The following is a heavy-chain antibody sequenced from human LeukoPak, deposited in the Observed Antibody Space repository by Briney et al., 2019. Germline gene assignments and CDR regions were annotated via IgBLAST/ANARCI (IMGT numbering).Heavy chain of an antibody. V-gene: IGHV3-21*01. D-gene: IGHD3-9*01. J-gene: IGHJ4*02. Sequence: GGSLRLSCAASGFTFSSYEMNWVRQAPGKGLEWVSSISSSSSYIYYADSVKGRFTISRDNAKNSLYLQMNSLRAEDTAVYYCARVGAGYDILTGYYRIFDYWGQGTLVTVSS. CDR1: GFTFSSYE. CDR2: ISSSSSYI. CDR3: ARVGAGYDILTGYYRIFDY.